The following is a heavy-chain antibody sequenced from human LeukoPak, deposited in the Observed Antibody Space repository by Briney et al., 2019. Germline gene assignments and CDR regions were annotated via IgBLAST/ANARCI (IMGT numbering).Heavy chain of an antibody. Sequence: PGGSLRLSCAASGFTFSSYWMSWVRQAPGKGLEGVPNIKQDGSEKYYVDSVKGRFTISRDNAKNSLYLQMNSLRAEDTAVYYCARVLCSGGSCYSVLYYYMDVWGKGTTVTVSS. CDR3: ARVLCSGGSCYSVLYYYMDV. J-gene: IGHJ6*03. V-gene: IGHV3-7*01. CDR1: GFTFSSYW. CDR2: IKQDGSEK. D-gene: IGHD2-15*01.